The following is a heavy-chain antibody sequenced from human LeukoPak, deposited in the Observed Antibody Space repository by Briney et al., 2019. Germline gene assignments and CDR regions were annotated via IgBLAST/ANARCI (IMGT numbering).Heavy chain of an antibody. J-gene: IGHJ5*02. CDR2: ISGSGGST. CDR3: AKDIVVIPAGGDCFDP. Sequence: PGGSLRLSCAASGFTFSTYAMSWVRQAPGKGLEWVSAISGSGGSTYYADSVKGRFTISRDNSKNTLYLQMNSLRAEDTAVYYCAKDIVVIPAGGDCFDPWGQGTLVTVSS. D-gene: IGHD2-2*01. CDR1: GFTFSTYA. V-gene: IGHV3-23*01.